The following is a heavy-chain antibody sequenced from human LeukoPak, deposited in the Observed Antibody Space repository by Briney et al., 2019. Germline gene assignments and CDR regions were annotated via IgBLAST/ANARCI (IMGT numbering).Heavy chain of an antibody. CDR1: GFTFDDYA. D-gene: IGHD6-13*01. CDR2: ISWNSGSI. V-gene: IGHV3-9*01. J-gene: IGHJ4*02. Sequence: GGSLRLSCAASGFTFDDYAMHWVRQAPGKGLEWVSGISWNSGSIGYADSVKGRFTISRDNAKNSLYLQMNSLRAEDTALYYCAKGYGYSSSSGLLDYWGQGTLVTVSS. CDR3: AKGYGYSSSSGLLDY.